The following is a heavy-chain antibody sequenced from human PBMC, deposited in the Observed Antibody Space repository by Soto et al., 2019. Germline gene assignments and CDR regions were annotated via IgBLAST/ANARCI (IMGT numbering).Heavy chain of an antibody. D-gene: IGHD3-9*01. V-gene: IGHV4-30-4*01. Sequence: QVQLQESGPGLVKPSQTLSLTCTVSGGSISSGDYYWSWIRQPPGKGLEWIGYIYYSGSTYYNPSLKSRVTISVDTSKNQFSLKLSSVTAADTAVYYCARDRRAGYDILTGGFWFDPWGQGTLVTVSS. CDR2: IYYSGST. CDR1: GGSISSGDYY. CDR3: ARDRRAGYDILTGGFWFDP. J-gene: IGHJ5*02.